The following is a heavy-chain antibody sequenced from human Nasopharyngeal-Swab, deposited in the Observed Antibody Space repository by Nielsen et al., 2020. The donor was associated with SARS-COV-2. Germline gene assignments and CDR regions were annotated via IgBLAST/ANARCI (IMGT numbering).Heavy chain of an antibody. V-gene: IGHV3-15*01. D-gene: IGHD3-22*01. Sequence: WIRQPPGKGLERVGRIKSKTDGGTTDYAAPVKGRFTISRDDSKNTLYLQMNSLKTEDTAVYYCTTLTNVYYYDSRGSSGSPYWGQGTLVTVSS. CDR3: TTLTNVYYYDSRGSSGSPY. J-gene: IGHJ4*02. CDR2: IKSKTDGGTT.